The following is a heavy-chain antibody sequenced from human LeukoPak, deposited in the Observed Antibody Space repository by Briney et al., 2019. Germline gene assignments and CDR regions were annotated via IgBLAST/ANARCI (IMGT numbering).Heavy chain of an antibody. CDR1: GGSISSTNYY. Sequence: NTSETLSLTCTVSGGSISSTNYYWGWIRQPPGKGLEWIGYIYYSGSTNYNPSLKSRVTISVDTSKNQFSLKLSSVTAADTAVYYCARGYGDYPQDAFDIWGQGTMVTVSS. V-gene: IGHV4-61*05. D-gene: IGHD4-17*01. J-gene: IGHJ3*02. CDR3: ARGYGDYPQDAFDI. CDR2: IYYSGST.